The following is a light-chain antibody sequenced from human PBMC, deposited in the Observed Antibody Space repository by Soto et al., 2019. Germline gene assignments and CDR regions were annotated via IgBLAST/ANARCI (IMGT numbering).Light chain of an antibody. V-gene: IGKV3-20*01. J-gene: IGKJ1*01. CDR1: QSVSSSY. CDR2: GAS. CDR3: QQYGSSPLT. Sequence: ENLFTQSPGTLSFSPGGRATPSCRASQSVSSSYLAWYQQKPGQAPRLLIYGASSRATGIPDRFSGSGSGTDFTLTISRLEPEDFAVYYCQQYGSSPLTFGQGTKVDIK.